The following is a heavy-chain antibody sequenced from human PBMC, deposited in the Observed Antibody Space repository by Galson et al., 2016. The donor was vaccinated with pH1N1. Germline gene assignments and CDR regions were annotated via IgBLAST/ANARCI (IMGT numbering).Heavy chain of an antibody. CDR1: GGSFSGHY. CDR3: ARHSTSGFPGIEVAARRRPFDI. Sequence: ETLSLTCALYGGSFSGHYWSWIRQSPGKGLEWIGEISHSGRSDYNPSLEGRVTVSIDTSMNQFSLNLMSVAAADTAVYYCARHSTSGFPGIEVAARRRPFDIWGPGSMVIVSS. D-gene: IGHD6-19*01. V-gene: IGHV4-34*01. CDR2: ISHSGRS. J-gene: IGHJ3*02.